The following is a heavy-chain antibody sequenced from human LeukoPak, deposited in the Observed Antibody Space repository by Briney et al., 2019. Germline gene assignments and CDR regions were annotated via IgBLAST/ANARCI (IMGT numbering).Heavy chain of an antibody. CDR3: ARQATMPPPDDY. D-gene: IGHD5-24*01. CDR2: INHSGST. J-gene: IGHJ4*02. Sequence: SETLSLTCAVYGGSFSGYYWSWIRQPPGKGLEWMGEINHSGSTNYNPSLKSRVTISVDTSKNQFSLKLSSVTDADTAVYYCARQATMPPPDDYWGQGTLVTVSS. CDR1: GGSFSGYY. V-gene: IGHV4-34*01.